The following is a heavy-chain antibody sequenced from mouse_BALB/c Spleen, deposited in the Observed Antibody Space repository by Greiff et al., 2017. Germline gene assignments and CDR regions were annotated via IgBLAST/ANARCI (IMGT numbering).Heavy chain of an antibody. CDR3: ARELRLRYFDV. V-gene: IGHV7-3*02. Sequence: EVKVVESGGGLVQPGGSLRLSCATSGFTFTDYYMSWVRQPPGKALEWLGFIRNKANGYTTEYSASVKGRFTISRDNSQSILYLQMNTLRAEDSATYYCARELRLRYFDVWGAGTTVTVSS. CDR1: GFTFTDYY. J-gene: IGHJ1*01. D-gene: IGHD1-2*01. CDR2: IRNKANGYTT.